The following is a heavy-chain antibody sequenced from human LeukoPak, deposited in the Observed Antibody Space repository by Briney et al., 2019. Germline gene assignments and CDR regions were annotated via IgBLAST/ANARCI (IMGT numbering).Heavy chain of an antibody. CDR3: ARDPPSSGWYYYYYGMDV. CDR2: ISSSGSTI. J-gene: IGHJ6*02. D-gene: IGHD6-19*01. CDR1: AFTFSSYE. Sequence: PSGGSLRLSCAASAFTFSSYEMNWVRQAPGKGLEWVSYISSSGSTIYYADSVKGRFTISRDNAKNSLYLQMNSLRAEDTAVYYCARDPPSSGWYYYYYGMDVWGQGTTVTVSS. V-gene: IGHV3-48*03.